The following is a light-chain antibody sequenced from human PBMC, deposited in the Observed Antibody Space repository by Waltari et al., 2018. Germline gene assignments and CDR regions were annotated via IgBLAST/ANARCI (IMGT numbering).Light chain of an antibody. CDR3: QQRSNWPPWT. J-gene: IGKJ1*01. CDR1: QSVSSY. Sequence: EIVLTQSPATLSLSPGERATLSCRASQSVSSYLAWYQQKPDQAPRLLIYDASNRATGSPARFSGSGSGTDVTLTISSLEPEDFAGYHCQQRSNWPPWTFGQGTKVEIE. V-gene: IGKV3-11*01. CDR2: DAS.